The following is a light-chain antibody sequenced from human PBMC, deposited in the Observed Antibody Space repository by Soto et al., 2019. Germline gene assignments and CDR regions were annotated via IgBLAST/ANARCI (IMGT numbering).Light chain of an antibody. V-gene: IGLV2-14*01. CDR1: SSDIGAYNS. CDR3: CSYAGSDTYVL. Sequence: QSALTQPASVSGSPGQSITISCTGTSSDIGAYNSVSWYQQHPGKAPKLIVFQVSFRPSAVSDRFSGSKSDNTASLTISGLQTEDEADYYCCSYAGSDTYVLFGGGTKVTVL. CDR2: QVS. J-gene: IGLJ2*01.